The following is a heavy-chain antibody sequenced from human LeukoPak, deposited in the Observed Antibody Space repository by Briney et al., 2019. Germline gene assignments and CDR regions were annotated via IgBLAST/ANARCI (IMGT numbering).Heavy chain of an antibody. J-gene: IGHJ3*02. Sequence: GGSLRLSCAASGFTFSNYWMSWVRQAPGKGLEWVANIKQDGSEKYYVDSVKGRFTISRDNAKNSLYLQMNSLRGEDTAVYYCVRLKYYDFWSGNDAFDMWGQGTMVTVSS. CDR1: GFTFSNYW. D-gene: IGHD3-3*01. CDR3: VRLKYYDFWSGNDAFDM. V-gene: IGHV3-7*01. CDR2: IKQDGSEK.